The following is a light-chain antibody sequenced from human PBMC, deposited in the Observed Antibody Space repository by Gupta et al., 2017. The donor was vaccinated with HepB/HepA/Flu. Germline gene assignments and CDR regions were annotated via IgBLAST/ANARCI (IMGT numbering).Light chain of an antibody. Sequence: EIVMTQSPGTLSLSPGERATLSCRASQSVSSNYLAWYQQKPGQAPRLLIYAASSRATGIPDRFSGSGSGTDFTLTISRLEPEDFAVYYWQQYGGSPLYTFGQGTKLEIK. J-gene: IGKJ2*01. CDR1: QSVSSNY. CDR3: QQYGGSPLYT. V-gene: IGKV3-20*01. CDR2: AAS.